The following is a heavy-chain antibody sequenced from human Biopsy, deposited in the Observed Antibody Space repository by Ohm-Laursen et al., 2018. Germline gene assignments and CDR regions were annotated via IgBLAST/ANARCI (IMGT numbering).Heavy chain of an antibody. Sequence: SLRLSCAASGFTFSSCSMNWVGQAPGKGMEWVSFISSGSSPIYNADSVKGRFTISRDNSKNTLYLQMNNLTAEETAVFYCAKDLRNNNWGVENWGQGTLVTVSS. CDR2: ISSGSSPI. J-gene: IGHJ4*02. CDR3: AKDLRNNNWGVEN. D-gene: IGHD7-27*01. V-gene: IGHV3-48*01. CDR1: GFTFSSCS.